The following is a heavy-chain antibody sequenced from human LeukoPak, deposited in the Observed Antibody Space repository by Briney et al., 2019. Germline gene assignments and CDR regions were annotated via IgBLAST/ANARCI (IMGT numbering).Heavy chain of an antibody. Sequence: GGSLRLSCAASGFTFKNAWMSWARQAPGAGLEWVGRIQSKTDGGRADYAAPVKGRFTISRDDSKNTLYLQMNSLKTEDTAVYYCSTYIPYVDYWGQGTLVTVSS. CDR2: IQSKTDGGRA. CDR3: STYIPYVDY. D-gene: IGHD2-2*01. V-gene: IGHV3-15*01. CDR1: GFTFKNAW. J-gene: IGHJ4*02.